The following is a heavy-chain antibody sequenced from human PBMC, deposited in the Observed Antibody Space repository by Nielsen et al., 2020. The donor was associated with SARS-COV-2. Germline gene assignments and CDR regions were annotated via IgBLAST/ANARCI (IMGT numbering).Heavy chain of an antibody. CDR1: GFTFSSYS. J-gene: IGHJ4*02. CDR3: AREGAGQDIYDILTGYYNVRNYYFDY. D-gene: IGHD3-9*01. CDR2: ISSSSSTI. V-gene: IGHV3-48*02. Sequence: GESLKISCAASGFTFSSYSMNWVRPAPGKGLEWVSYISSSSSTIYYADSVKGRFTISRDNAKNSLYLQMNSLRDEDTAVYYCAREGAGQDIYDILTGYYNVRNYYFDYWGQGTLVTVSS.